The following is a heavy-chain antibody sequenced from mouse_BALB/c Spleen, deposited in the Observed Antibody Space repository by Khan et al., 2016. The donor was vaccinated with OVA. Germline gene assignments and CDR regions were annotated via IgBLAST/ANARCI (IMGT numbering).Heavy chain of an antibody. D-gene: IGHD1-1*01. CDR2: ISGDSTTI. CDR3: ATSYYYGYYFDY. CDR1: GFTFSSYG. J-gene: IGHJ2*01. V-gene: IGHV5-17*02. Sequence: EVELVESGGGLVQPGGSRKLSCAASGFTFSSYGMHWVRQAPEKGLGWVAYISGDSTTIYYADTVKGRFTISRDNPKNTLFLQMTSLMSEDTAMYYCATSYYYGYYFDYWGPGTTLTVSS.